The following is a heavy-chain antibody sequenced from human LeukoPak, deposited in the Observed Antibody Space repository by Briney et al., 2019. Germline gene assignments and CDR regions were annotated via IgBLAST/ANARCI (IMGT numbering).Heavy chain of an antibody. V-gene: IGHV7-4-1*02. CDR1: GYTFTNHT. CDR3: ARRSMVQHMDV. D-gene: IGHD3-10*01. CDR2: IDTNTGNP. Sequence: ASVKVSCKASGYTFTNHTINWVRQTPGQGLQYMGWIDTNTGNPTYAQAFTGRIVFSLDTSVSTAYLQIRSLKAEDTAVYFCARRSMVQHMDVWGKGTTVIVSS. J-gene: IGHJ6*03.